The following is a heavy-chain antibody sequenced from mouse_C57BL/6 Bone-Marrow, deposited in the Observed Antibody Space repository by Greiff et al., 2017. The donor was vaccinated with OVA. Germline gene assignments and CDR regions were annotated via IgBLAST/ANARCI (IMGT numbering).Heavy chain of an antibody. D-gene: IGHD2-4*01. CDR1: GFTFSSYA. V-gene: IGHV5-4*03. CDR2: ISDGGSYT. Sequence: EVKVVESGGGLVKPGGSLKLSCAASGFTFSSYAMSWVRQTPEKRLEWVATISDGGSYTYYPDKVKGRFTISRDNAKNNLYLQMIHLKSEDTAMYYCARHYYDYDRAYWGQGTLVTVSA. CDR3: ARHYYDYDRAY. J-gene: IGHJ3*01.